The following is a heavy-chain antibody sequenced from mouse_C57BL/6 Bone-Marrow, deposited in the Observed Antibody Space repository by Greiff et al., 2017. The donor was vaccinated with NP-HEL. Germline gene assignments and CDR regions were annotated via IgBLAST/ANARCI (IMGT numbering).Heavy chain of an antibody. CDR1: GFNITDDY. J-gene: IGHJ3*01. V-gene: IGHV14-4*01. CDR3: TTEDYGSSYAWFAY. D-gene: IGHD1-1*01. CDR2: IDPENGDT. Sequence: EVQLQQSGAELVRPGASVKLSCTASGFNITDDYMHWVKQRPEQGLEWIGWIDPENGDTEYASKFQGKATITADTSSNTAYLQLSSLTSEDTAVYYCTTEDYGSSYAWFAYWGQGTLVTVSA.